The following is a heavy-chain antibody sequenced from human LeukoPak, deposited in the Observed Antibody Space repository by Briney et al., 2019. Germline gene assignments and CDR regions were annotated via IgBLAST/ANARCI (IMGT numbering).Heavy chain of an antibody. J-gene: IGHJ3*02. D-gene: IGHD3-16*01. V-gene: IGHV1-69*01. CDR3: ARDGLGGSGAFDI. CDR1: GGTFSIYA. CDR2: IIPIFGTA. Sequence: SVKVSCKASGGTFSIYAISWVRQAPGQGLEWMGGIIPIFGTANYAQKFQGRVTITADESTSTAYMELSRLRSDDTAVYYCARDGLGGSGAFDIWGQGTMVTVSS.